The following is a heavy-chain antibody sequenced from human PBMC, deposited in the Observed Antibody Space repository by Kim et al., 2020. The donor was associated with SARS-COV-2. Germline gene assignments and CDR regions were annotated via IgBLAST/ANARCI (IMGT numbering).Heavy chain of an antibody. Sequence: GGSLRLSCAASGFTFSSYAMHWVRQAPGKGLEYVSAISSNGGSTYYANSVKGRFTISRDNSKNTLYLQMGSLRAEDMAVYYCARRRYYDSSGYYPYYYYYYGIDVWGRGTTVTVSS. J-gene: IGHJ6*02. V-gene: IGHV3-64*01. CDR3: ARRRYYDSSGYYPYYYYYYGIDV. CDR1: GFTFSSYA. D-gene: IGHD3-22*01. CDR2: ISSNGGST.